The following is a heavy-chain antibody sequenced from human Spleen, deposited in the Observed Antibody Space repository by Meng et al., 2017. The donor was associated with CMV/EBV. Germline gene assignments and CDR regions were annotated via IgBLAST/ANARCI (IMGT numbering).Heavy chain of an antibody. V-gene: IGHV3-30*02. CDR2: IRYDGNDK. J-gene: IGHJ6*02. CDR1: GFIFSTYG. CDR3: ARVNYDFWSGYYYYGMDV. D-gene: IGHD3-3*01. Sequence: GESLKISCEASGFIFSTYGMHWVRQAPGKGLEWVAFIRYDGNDKYYADSVKGRFTISRDNAKNSLYLQMNSLRAEDTAVYYCARVNYDFWSGYYYYGMDVWGQGTTVTVSS.